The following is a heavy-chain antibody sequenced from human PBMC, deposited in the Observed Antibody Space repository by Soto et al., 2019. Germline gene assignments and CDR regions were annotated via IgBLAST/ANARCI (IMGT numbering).Heavy chain of an antibody. CDR2: ISGSGGST. Sequence: GGSLRLSCAASGFTFSSYAMSWVGQAPGKGLEWVSAISGSGGSTYYADSVKGRFTISRDNSKNTLYLQMNSLRAEDTAVYYCATGSGLGELSLGDYWGQGTLVTVSS. CDR3: ATGSGLGELSLGDY. J-gene: IGHJ4*02. CDR1: GFTFSSYA. D-gene: IGHD3-10*01. V-gene: IGHV3-23*01.